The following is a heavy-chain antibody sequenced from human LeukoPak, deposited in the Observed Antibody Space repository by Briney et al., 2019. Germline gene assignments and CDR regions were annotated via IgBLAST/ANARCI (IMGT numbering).Heavy chain of an antibody. V-gene: IGHV1-2*06. Sequence: ASVKVSCKASGYTFTGYYLHWVRQAPGQGLEWLGRINPNTGGTDDAQKFQGRVTMTRDTSINTAYMELSRLRPDDTAVYYCARDRSGYSYGEPLDHWGQGTVVIVSS. CDR2: INPNTGGT. J-gene: IGHJ4*02. D-gene: IGHD5-18*01. CDR1: GYTFTGYY. CDR3: ARDRSGYSYGEPLDH.